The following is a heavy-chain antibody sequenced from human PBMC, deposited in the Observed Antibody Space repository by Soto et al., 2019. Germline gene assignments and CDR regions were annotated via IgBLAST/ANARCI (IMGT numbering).Heavy chain of an antibody. Sequence: PGGSLRLSCAASGFTFDDYTMHWVRQAPGKGLEWVSLISWDGGSTYYADSVKGRFTISRDNSKNSLYLQMNSLGTEDTAMYYCARPMIVVVNNQYSPSYFDYWGQGALVTVSS. J-gene: IGHJ4*02. D-gene: IGHD3-22*01. CDR3: ARPMIVVVNNQYSPSYFDY. CDR1: GFTFDDYT. CDR2: ISWDGGST. V-gene: IGHV3-43*01.